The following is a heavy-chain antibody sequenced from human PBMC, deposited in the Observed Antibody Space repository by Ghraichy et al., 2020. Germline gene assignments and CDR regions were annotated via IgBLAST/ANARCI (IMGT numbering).Heavy chain of an antibody. CDR1: GYTFTSYA. CDR3: ARGGLYSSSPVPYYYGMDV. CDR2: INAGNGNT. Sequence: ASVKVSCKASGYTFTSYAMHWVRQAPGQRLEWMGWINAGNGNTKYSQKFQGRVTITRDTSASTAYMELSSLRSEDTAVYYCARGGLYSSSPVPYYYGMDVWGQGTTVTVSS. J-gene: IGHJ6*02. V-gene: IGHV1-3*01. D-gene: IGHD6-6*01.